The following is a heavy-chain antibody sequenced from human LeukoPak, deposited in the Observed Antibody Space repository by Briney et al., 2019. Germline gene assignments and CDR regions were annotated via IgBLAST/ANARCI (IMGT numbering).Heavy chain of an antibody. Sequence: GGSLRLSCAASGFTFSSYSMNWVRQAPGKGLEWFSSISSSSSYIYYADSVKGRFTISRDNAKNSLYLQMNSLRAEDTAVYYCARAGITKKASSYFDYWGQGTLVTVSS. CDR1: GFTFSSYS. D-gene: IGHD3-10*01. CDR3: ARAGITKKASSYFDY. J-gene: IGHJ4*02. CDR2: ISSSSSYI. V-gene: IGHV3-21*01.